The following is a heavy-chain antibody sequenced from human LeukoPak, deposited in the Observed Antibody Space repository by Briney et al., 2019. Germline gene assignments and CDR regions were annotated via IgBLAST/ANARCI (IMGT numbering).Heavy chain of an antibody. Sequence: PSETLSLTCTVSGGSISTSNYYWGWIRQPTGKGLEWIGSIYYSGSTYYNPYLQSRVTISIDTSKNQFSLRLTSVTAADTAMYYCAKSGGYGLYYWGQGERVTVSS. V-gene: IGHV4-39*01. D-gene: IGHD1-26*01. CDR1: GGSISTSNYY. CDR2: IYYSGST. J-gene: IGHJ4*02. CDR3: AKSGGYGLYY.